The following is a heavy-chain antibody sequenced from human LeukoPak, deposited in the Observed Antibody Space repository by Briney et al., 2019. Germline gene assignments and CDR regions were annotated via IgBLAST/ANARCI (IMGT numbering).Heavy chain of an antibody. CDR1: GFTFSSYW. J-gene: IGHJ3*02. Sequence: GGSLRLSCAASGFTFSSYWMSWVRQAPGKGLEWVANIKQDGSEKYYVDSVKGRFTISRDNAKNSLYLQMNSLRAEDAAVYYCARSRVGATYAFDIWGQGTMVTVSS. D-gene: IGHD1-26*01. V-gene: IGHV3-7*01. CDR3: ARSRVGATYAFDI. CDR2: IKQDGSEK.